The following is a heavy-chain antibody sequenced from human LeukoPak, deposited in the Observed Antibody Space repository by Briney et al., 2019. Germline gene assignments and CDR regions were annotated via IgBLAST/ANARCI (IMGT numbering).Heavy chain of an antibody. D-gene: IGHD5/OR15-5a*01. CDR2: ISWNSGSI. V-gene: IGHV3-9*01. J-gene: IGHJ4*02. Sequence: GGSLRLSCAASGFTFDDYAMHWVRRAPGKGLEWVSGISWNSGSIGYADSVKGRFTISRDNAKNSLYLQMNSLRAEDTALYYCAKDGGLGQWGQGTLVTVSS. CDR1: GFTFDDYA. CDR3: AKDGGLGQ.